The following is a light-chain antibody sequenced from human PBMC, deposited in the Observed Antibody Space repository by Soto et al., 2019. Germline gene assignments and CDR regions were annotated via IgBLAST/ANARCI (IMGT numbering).Light chain of an antibody. CDR1: QSIGGN. CDR2: DAS. Sequence: EIVMTQSPATLSVSPGERATLSCRASQSIGGNLAWYQQRPGQAPRLLIYDASNRATGIPARFSGSGSGTQFTLTISSLQSEDFGTYYCQQYNAWPGTFGQGTKVDIK. V-gene: IGKV3D-15*01. CDR3: QQYNAWPGT. J-gene: IGKJ1*01.